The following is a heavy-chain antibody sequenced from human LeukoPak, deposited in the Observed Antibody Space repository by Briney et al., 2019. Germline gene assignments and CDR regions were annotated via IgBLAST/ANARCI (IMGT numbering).Heavy chain of an antibody. CDR2: ISGSGVST. Sequence: GGSLRLSCAASGFTFSSYAMSWVRQAPGKGLGWVSAISGSGVSTYYGDSVKGRFTISRDNSKNTLYLQMNSLRAEDTAVYYCAKVPSYYFDSSGYSKFDYWGQGTLVTVSS. J-gene: IGHJ4*02. V-gene: IGHV3-23*01. D-gene: IGHD3-22*01. CDR1: GFTFSSYA. CDR3: AKVPSYYFDSSGYSKFDY.